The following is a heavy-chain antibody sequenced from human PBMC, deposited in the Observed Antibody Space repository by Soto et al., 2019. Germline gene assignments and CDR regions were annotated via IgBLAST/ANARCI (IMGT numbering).Heavy chain of an antibody. CDR2: INHSGRT. J-gene: IGHJ4*02. D-gene: IGHD6-6*01. V-gene: IGHV4-34*01. Sequence: QVQLQQWGAGLLKPSETLYLTCADYCGSFSGYYWSWIRQPPGKGLEWIGEINHSGRTNYNQSLKRRVTMSVDTSKNQFSLKLSSVTAADTAVYYCARTSRFDCWGQGTLVTVSS. CDR3: ARTSRFDC. CDR1: CGSFSGYY.